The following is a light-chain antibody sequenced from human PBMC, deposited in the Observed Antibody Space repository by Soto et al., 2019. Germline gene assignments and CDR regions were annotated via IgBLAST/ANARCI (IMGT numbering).Light chain of an antibody. J-gene: IGLJ1*01. CDR2: GVT. CDR3: CSYTSTSTPFV. V-gene: IGLV2-14*01. Sequence: QSALTQPASVSGAPGQSITISCTGTSSDIGGYNYVSWYQQHPGKAPKLMISGVTNRPSGVSNRFSGSKSGNTASLTIAGLHTEDEADYYYCSYTSTSTPFVFGTGSKLTVL. CDR1: SSDIGGYNY.